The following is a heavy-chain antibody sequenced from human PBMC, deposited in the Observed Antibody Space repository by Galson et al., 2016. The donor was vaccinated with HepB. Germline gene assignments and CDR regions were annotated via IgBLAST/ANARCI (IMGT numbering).Heavy chain of an antibody. V-gene: IGHV4-59*08. CDR2: IFYSGST. D-gene: IGHD6-19*01. Sequence: SETLSLTCTVPGGSMRGFYWSWIRQPPGKGLEWIGYIFYSGSTDYNPSLKSRLTMSVETSKNQFSLKLSSVTAADTAVYYCARSIAGYNSRLNPVFAGYFDLWGRGTLVPVSS. CDR1: GGSMRGFY. CDR3: ARSIAGYNSRLNPVFAGYFDL. J-gene: IGHJ2*01.